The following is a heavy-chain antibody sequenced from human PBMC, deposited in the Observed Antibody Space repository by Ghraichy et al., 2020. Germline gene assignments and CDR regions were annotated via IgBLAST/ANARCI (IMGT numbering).Heavy chain of an antibody. CDR2: VHHSGRT. J-gene: IGHJ4*01. V-gene: IGHV4-4*02. CDR3: VKEGVPGAIDY. D-gene: IGHD2-2*01. Sequence: SETLSLTCDVFGDSISSSNWWSWVRQPPGKGMEWNGEVHHSGRTNYNPSLKSRVAMSLDKSKNQLSLTLNAVTAADTTVYYCVKEGVPGAIDYWCQGIL. CDR1: GDSISSSNW.